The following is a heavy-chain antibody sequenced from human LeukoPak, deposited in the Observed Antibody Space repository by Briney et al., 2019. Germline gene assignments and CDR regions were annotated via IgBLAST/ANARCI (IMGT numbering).Heavy chain of an antibody. CDR3: VRDEDLYSPTWYVFDF. Sequence: GGSLRLSCSASGFTFSTYAMSWVRQAPGKGLEWVSAATSSGAYTFYADSVKGRLTISRDNSKNTLFLQMNSLGAADTAIYYCVRDEDLYSPTWYVFDFWGQGTLVTVSS. J-gene: IGHJ4*02. CDR2: ATSSGAYT. D-gene: IGHD2/OR15-2a*01. CDR1: GFTFSTYA. V-gene: IGHV3-23*01.